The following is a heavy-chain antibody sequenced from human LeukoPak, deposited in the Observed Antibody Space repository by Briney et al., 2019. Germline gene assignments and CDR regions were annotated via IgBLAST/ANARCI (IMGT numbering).Heavy chain of an antibody. J-gene: IGHJ4*02. D-gene: IGHD6-13*01. Sequence: PSATLSLTCAVYGGSFSGYYWSWIRQPPGKGLEWIGEINHSGSTNYNPSLKSRVTISVDTSKNQFSLKLSSVTAADTAVYDCARGTDAAGKNYWGQGTLVTVSS. CDR1: GGSFSGYY. CDR2: INHSGST. CDR3: ARGTDAAGKNY. V-gene: IGHV4-34*01.